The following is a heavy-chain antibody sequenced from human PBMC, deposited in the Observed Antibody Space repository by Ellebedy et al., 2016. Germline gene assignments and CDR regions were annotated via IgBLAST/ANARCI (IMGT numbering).Heavy chain of an antibody. CDR3: AMSFEWTTGLGF. CDR2: MNPNSGNT. D-gene: IGHD4-11*01. J-gene: IGHJ4*02. V-gene: IGHV1-8*01. CDR1: GSTFTNDN. Sequence: ASVKVSCXASGSTFTNDNINWVRQATGQGPEWMGWMNPNSGNTGYAQKFQDRVIMTRDDSIITAYMELSGLTYEDTAIYYCAMSFEWTTGLGFWGQGTLVTVSS.